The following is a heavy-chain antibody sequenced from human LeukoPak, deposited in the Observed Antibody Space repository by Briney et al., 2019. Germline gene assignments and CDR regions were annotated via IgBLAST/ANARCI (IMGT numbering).Heavy chain of an antibody. D-gene: IGHD2-15*01. V-gene: IGHV1-18*01. CDR3: AGDTVVVVAATAVSDY. J-gene: IGHJ4*02. CDR1: GYTFTSYG. Sequence: ASVKVSCKASGYTFTSYGISWVRQAPGQGREWMGWISAYNGNTNYAQKLQGRVTMTTDTSTSTAYMELRSLRSDDTAVYYCAGDTVVVVAATAVSDYWGQGTLVTVSS. CDR2: ISAYNGNT.